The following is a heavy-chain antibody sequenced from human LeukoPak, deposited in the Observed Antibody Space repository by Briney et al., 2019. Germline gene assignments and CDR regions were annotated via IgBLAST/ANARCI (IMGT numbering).Heavy chain of an antibody. Sequence: ASVKVSCKASGYTFTSYYMHWVRQAPGQGLEWMGIINPSGGSTSYAQKFQGRVTMTRDTSTSTVYMELSSLRSEDTAVSYCARERGRDDYPREDAFDIWGQGTMVTVSS. CDR3: ARERGRDDYPREDAFDI. D-gene: IGHD4-11*01. CDR2: INPSGGST. V-gene: IGHV1-46*01. CDR1: GYTFTSYY. J-gene: IGHJ3*02.